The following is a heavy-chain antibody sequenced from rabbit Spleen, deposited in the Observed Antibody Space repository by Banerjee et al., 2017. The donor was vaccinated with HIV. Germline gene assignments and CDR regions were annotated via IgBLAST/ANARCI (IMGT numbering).Heavy chain of an antibody. CDR2: INIVTGKS. V-gene: IGHV1S45*01. CDR1: GVSLNDKDG. J-gene: IGHJ4*01. D-gene: IGHD1-1*01. CDR3: ARDLVAVIGWNFNL. Sequence: QEQLVESGGGLVKPEGSLTLTCKASGVSLNDKDGMCWVRQAPGKGLEWIACINIVTGKSVYASWAKGRFTMSRTSSTTVTLQMTSLTAADTATYFCARDLVAVIGWNFNLWGPGTLVTVS.